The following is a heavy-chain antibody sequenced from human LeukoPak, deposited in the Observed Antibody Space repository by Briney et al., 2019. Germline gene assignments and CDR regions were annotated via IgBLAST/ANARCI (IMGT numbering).Heavy chain of an antibody. CDR3: AREISGGSYCDH. CDR2: INSDETTT. J-gene: IGHJ4*02. V-gene: IGHV3-74*01. Sequence: GGSLRLSCAASGFTFSSYWMHWVRHAPGKGLVWVSRINSDETTTSYADSVKGRFSISRDNAKNTLYLQMNSLRDEDTAVYYCAREISGGSYCDHWGQGSRVIVSS. D-gene: IGHD1-26*01. CDR1: GFTFSSYW.